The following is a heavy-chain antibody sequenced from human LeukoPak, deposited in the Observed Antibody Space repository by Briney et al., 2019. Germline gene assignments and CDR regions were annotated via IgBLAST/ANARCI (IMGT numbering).Heavy chain of an antibody. Sequence: GGSLRLSCAASGFTVSSNSMSWVRQAPGKGLEWVSVIYSGGSTSYADSVKGRFTISRHNSKNTLYLQMNSLRAEDTAVYYCAKNRAFGFDYWGQGTLVTVSS. CDR3: AKNRAFGFDY. D-gene: IGHD3-16*01. V-gene: IGHV3-53*04. CDR1: GFTVSSNS. J-gene: IGHJ4*02. CDR2: IYSGGST.